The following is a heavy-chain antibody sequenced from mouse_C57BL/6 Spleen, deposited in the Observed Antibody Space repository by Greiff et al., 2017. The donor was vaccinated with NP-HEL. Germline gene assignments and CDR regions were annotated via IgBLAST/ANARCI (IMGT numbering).Heavy chain of an antibody. CDR1: GYAFTNYL. D-gene: IGHD2-1*01. Sequence: QVQLQQSGAELVRPGTSVKVSCKASGYAFTNYLIEWVKQRPGQGLAWIGVINPGSGGTNYNEKFKGKATLTADKSSSTAYMQLSSLTSEDSAVYFCARGDGNYYAMDYWGQGTSVTVSS. CDR3: ARGDGNYYAMDY. V-gene: IGHV1-54*01. J-gene: IGHJ4*01. CDR2: INPGSGGT.